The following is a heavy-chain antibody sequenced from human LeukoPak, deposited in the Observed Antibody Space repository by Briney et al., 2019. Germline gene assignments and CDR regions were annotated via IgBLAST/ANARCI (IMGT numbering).Heavy chain of an antibody. CDR2: IIPIFGTA. CDR1: GGTFSSYA. J-gene: IGHJ4*02. Sequence: SVKVSCKASGGTFSSYAINWVRQAPGQGLEWMGRIIPIFGTANYAQKFQGRVTITTDESTSTAYMELSSLRSEDTAVYYCARDKLLEDVDTAIVDWGQGTLVTVSS. D-gene: IGHD5-18*01. CDR3: ARDKLLEDVDTAIVD. V-gene: IGHV1-69*05.